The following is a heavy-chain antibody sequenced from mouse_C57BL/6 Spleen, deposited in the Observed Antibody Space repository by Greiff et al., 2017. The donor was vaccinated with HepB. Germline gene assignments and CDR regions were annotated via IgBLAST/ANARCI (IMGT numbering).Heavy chain of an antibody. CDR1: GYTFTSYW. D-gene: IGHD2-2*01. V-gene: IGHV1-69*01. CDR3: ARHYGYDKDAMDY. CDR2: IDPSDSYT. J-gene: IGHJ4*01. Sequence: QVQLQQPGAELVMPGASVKLSCKASGYTFTSYWMHWVKQRPGQGLEWIGEIDPSDSYTNYNQKFKGKSTLTVDKSSSTAYMQLSSLTSEDSAVYYCARHYGYDKDAMDYWGQGTSVTVSS.